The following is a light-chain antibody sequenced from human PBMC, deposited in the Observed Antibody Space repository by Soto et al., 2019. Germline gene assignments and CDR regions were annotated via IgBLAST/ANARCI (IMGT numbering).Light chain of an antibody. V-gene: IGKV3-20*01. CDR3: QQYSISPIT. Sequence: IVLPQSPCTLSLSPGERSALAGVSSQSVGRNFLAWYQQKPGQAPRLLIYRASNRATGIPDRVSGSGSGTDFTLTIYRLEPEGIAVYYCQQYSISPITFGQGTRLEI. CDR1: QSVGRNF. J-gene: IGKJ5*01. CDR2: RAS.